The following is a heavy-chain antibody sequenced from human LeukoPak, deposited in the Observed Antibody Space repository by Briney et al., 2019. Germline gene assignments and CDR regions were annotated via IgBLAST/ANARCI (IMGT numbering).Heavy chain of an antibody. V-gene: IGHV1-69*13. D-gene: IGHD6-13*01. Sequence: SVKVSCKASGGTFSSYAISWVRRAPGQGLEWMGGIIPIFGTANYAQKFQGRVTITADESTSTAYMELSSLRSEDTAVYYCARTAAAGYYFDYWGQGTLVTVSS. CDR3: ARTAAAGYYFDY. CDR1: GGTFSSYA. CDR2: IIPIFGTA. J-gene: IGHJ4*02.